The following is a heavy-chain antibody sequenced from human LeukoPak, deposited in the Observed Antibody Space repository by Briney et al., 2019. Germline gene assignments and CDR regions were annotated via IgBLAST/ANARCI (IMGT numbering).Heavy chain of an antibody. Sequence: SETLSLTRTVSGGSISSGSYYWSWIRQPAGKGLEWIGRIYTSGSTNYNPSLKSRVTISVDTSKNQFSLKLSSVTAADTAVYYCARDGGWYSSGWSFDYWGQGTLVTVSS. J-gene: IGHJ4*02. CDR2: IYTSGST. CDR3: ARDGGWYSSGWSFDY. V-gene: IGHV4-61*02. CDR1: GGSISSGSYY. D-gene: IGHD6-19*01.